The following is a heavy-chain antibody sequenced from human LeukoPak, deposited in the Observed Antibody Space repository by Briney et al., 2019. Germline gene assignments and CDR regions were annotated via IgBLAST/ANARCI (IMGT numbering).Heavy chain of an antibody. Sequence: SVKVSFKASGGTFSSYAISWVRQAPGQGLEWMGGIIPIFGTANYAQKFQGRVTITTDESTSTAYMELSSLRSEDTAVYYCARGPLHSSSSLLLYYFDYWGQGTLVTVSS. V-gene: IGHV1-69*05. D-gene: IGHD6-6*01. CDR2: IIPIFGTA. J-gene: IGHJ4*02. CDR1: GGTFSSYA. CDR3: ARGPLHSSSSLLLYYFDY.